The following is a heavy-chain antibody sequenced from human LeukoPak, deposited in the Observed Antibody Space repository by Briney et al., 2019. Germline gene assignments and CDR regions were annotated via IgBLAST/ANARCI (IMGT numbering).Heavy chain of an antibody. V-gene: IGHV4-61*01. CDR3: ARQSISGSSLSYFDY. CDR1: GGSVSSTTYY. D-gene: IGHD3-22*01. Sequence: SETLSLTCTVSGGSVSSTTYYWSWIRQPPGKGLEWIGNIYDSGSTNYNPSLKSRVTISVDTSKNQCSLKLSSVTAADTAVYYCARQSISGSSLSYFDYWGQGTLVNVSS. J-gene: IGHJ4*02. CDR2: IYDSGST.